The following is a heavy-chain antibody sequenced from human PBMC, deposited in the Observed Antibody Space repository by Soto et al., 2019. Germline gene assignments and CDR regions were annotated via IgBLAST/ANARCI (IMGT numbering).Heavy chain of an antibody. CDR3: ARGGDLGYNYYYGMDV. V-gene: IGHV1-3*01. J-gene: IGHJ6*02. CDR2: INAGNGNT. D-gene: IGHD6-25*01. Sequence: QVQLVQSGAEVKKPGASVKVSCKASGYTFSRYGKHWVRKAPGQRLEWMGWINAGNGNTKYSQKFQGRVTITRDTSANTAYMELSSLRSEDTAVYYCARGGDLGYNYYYGMDVWGQGTTVTVSS. CDR1: GYTFSRYG.